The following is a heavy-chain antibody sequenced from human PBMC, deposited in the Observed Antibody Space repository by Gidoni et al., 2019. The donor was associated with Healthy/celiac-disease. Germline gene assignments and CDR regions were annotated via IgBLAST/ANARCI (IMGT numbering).Heavy chain of an antibody. Sequence: QVQLVESGGGVVQPGRSLRLSCAASGFTFSSYGMHWVRQAPGKGLEWVAVISYDGSNKYYADSVKGRFTISRDNSKNTLYLQMNSLRAEDTAVYYCAKESQYYYDSSGSFDYWGQGTLVTVSS. V-gene: IGHV3-30*18. CDR3: AKESQYYYDSSGSFDY. D-gene: IGHD3-22*01. J-gene: IGHJ4*02. CDR1: GFTFSSYG. CDR2: ISYDGSNK.